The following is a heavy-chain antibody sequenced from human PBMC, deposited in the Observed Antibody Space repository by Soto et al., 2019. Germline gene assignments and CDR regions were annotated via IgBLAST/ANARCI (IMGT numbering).Heavy chain of an antibody. CDR1: GYTFITYA. J-gene: IGHJ6*02. V-gene: IGHV1-3*01. D-gene: IGHD6-6*01. CDR2: INAGNGNT. CDR3: ARSIAARLYYFYGMDV. Sequence: GASVKVSCKASGYTFITYAIYWVRQAPGQRLEWMGWINAGNGNTKYSQKFQGRVTITRDTSARTAYMALRSLQSEDTAVYYCARSIAARLYYFYGMDVWGQGTTVTVSS.